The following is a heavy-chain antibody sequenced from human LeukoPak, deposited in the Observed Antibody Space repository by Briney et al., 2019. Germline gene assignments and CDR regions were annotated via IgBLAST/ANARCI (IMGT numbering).Heavy chain of an antibody. J-gene: IGHJ4*02. CDR3: AKGTGGSTSNPFDS. CDR1: GFTFSSYA. Sequence: GGSVRLSCAASGFTFSSYAMSWVRQAPGKGLEWVSAISGSGGSTYYADSVKGRLTISRDNSKSTLYLQMNSLRAEDTAVYYCAKGTGGSTSNPFDSWGQGTLVTVSS. D-gene: IGHD2-8*02. V-gene: IGHV3-23*01. CDR2: ISGSGGST.